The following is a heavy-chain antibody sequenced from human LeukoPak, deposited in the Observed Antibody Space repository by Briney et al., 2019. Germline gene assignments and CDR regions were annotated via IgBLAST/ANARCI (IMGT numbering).Heavy chain of an antibody. CDR1: GGSFSGYF. V-gene: IGHV4-34*01. CDR3: ARGRQELSMILVVMTAVSYYLDV. D-gene: IGHD3-22*01. CDR2: INPSGRI. Sequence: PSETLSLTCAVYGGSFSGYFWTWIRQAPGKGLEWIGEINPSGRISYNPSLKSRLTISVDASKNQFSLNPRSLTAADTAVYYCARGRQELSMILVVMTAVSYYLDVWGKGTTVTVS. J-gene: IGHJ6*03.